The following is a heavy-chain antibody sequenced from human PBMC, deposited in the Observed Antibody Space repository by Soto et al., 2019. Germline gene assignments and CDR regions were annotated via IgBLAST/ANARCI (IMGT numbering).Heavy chain of an antibody. CDR2: ISGSGGST. D-gene: IGHD6-13*01. V-gene: IGHV3-23*01. Sequence: PGGSLRLSCASSGFTFSTYAMSWVRQAPGKGLEWVSAISGSGGSTYYADSVKGRFIISRDNSKNTLYLQMNSLRAEDTAVYYCAKVVIAAADYYFDYWGQGTLVTVSS. J-gene: IGHJ4*02. CDR3: AKVVIAAADYYFDY. CDR1: GFTFSTYA.